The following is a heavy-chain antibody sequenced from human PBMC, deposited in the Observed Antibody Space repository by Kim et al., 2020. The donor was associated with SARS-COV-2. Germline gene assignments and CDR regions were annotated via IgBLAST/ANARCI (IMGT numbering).Heavy chain of an antibody. V-gene: IGHV1-69*13. Sequence: SVKVSCKTSGDTFNNHAISWVRQAPGQGLEWMGGIIPLFDTPDYPQKFRGRVTITADESTRTSYMELRGLRSDDTAVYYCARGSYFDRSGYSPFYYYSMGVWGQETTVTVSS. CDR2: IIPLFDTP. D-gene: IGHD3-22*01. CDR3: ARGSYFDRSGYSPFYYYSMGV. J-gene: IGHJ6*02. CDR1: GDTFNNHA.